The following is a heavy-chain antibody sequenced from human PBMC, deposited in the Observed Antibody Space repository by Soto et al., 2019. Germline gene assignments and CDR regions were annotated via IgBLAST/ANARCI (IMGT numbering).Heavy chain of an antibody. CDR1: GGSISSSNW. V-gene: IGHV4-4*02. D-gene: IGHD1-26*01. Sequence: PSETLSLTCAVSGGSISSSNWWSWVRQPPGKGLEWIGEIYHSGSTNYNPSLKSRVTISVDKSKNQFSLKLSSVTAADTAVYYFARRAAEWDVPFDYRGQGTLVTVSS. CDR2: IYHSGST. CDR3: ARRAAEWDVPFDY. J-gene: IGHJ4*02.